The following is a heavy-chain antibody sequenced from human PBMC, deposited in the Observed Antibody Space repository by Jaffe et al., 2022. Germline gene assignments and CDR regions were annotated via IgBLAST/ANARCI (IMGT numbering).Heavy chain of an antibody. CDR3: ARDLHDYVWGSYRPATLDY. Sequence: EVQLVESGGGLVQPGGSLRLSCAASGFTFSSYWMHWVRQAPGKGLVWVSRINSDGSSTSYADSVKGRFTISRDNAKNTLYLQMNSLRAEDTAVYYCARDLHDYVWGSYRPATLDYWGQGTLVTVSS. D-gene: IGHD3-16*02. V-gene: IGHV3-74*01. J-gene: IGHJ4*02. CDR2: INSDGSST. CDR1: GFTFSSYW.